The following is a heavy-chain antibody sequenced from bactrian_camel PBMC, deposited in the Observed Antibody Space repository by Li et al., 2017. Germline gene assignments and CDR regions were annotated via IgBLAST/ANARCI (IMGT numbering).Heavy chain of an antibody. D-gene: IGHD2*01. V-gene: IGHV3S53*01. J-gene: IGHJ4*01. Sequence: VQLVESGGGSVQAGGSLRLSCIASGDTFSMYYMAWFRQAPGKEREGVASIDSDGDTTYADSVKGRFTISRDNAKNSVYLQMNSLKLEDSAMYYCAADFGPYCSGSFLARRANFEGQGTQVTVS. CDR1: GDTFSMYY. CDR2: IDSDGDT.